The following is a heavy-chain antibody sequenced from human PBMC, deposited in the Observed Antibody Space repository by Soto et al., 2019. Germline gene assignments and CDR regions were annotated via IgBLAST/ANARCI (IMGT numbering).Heavy chain of an antibody. CDR1: GFTFSGFG. J-gene: IGHJ3*02. CDR2: IWYDGSKK. D-gene: IGHD4-17*01. Sequence: QVQLVESGGGVVQPGTSLRLSCEASGFTFSGFGMHWVRQAPGKGLEWVAVIWYDGSKKYYADCVKGRFTISRDNSKNXXYLQRNSLRAEDTAVYYCARGRGGSYGGNSAHFDIWGQGTLVTVSS. CDR3: ARGRGGSYGGNSAHFDI. V-gene: IGHV3-33*01.